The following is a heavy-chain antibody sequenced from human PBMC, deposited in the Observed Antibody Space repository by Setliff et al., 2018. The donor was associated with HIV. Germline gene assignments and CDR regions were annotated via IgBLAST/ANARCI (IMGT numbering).Heavy chain of an antibody. D-gene: IGHD2-8*01. CDR3: AKPVYYYMDV. CDR2: TSYDGNIK. CDR1: GFTFSTYT. V-gene: IGHV3-30*16. J-gene: IGHJ6*03. Sequence: GGSLRLSCAASGFTFSTYTMHWVRQVPGKGLQWVAVTSYDGNIKKYVGSVKGRFTISRDNSKNTLYLQINSLRAEDTAVYYCAKPVYYYMDVWGKGTTVTVSS.